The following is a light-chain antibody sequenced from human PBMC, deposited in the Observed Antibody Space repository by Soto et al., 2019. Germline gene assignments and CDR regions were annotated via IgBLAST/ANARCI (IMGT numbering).Light chain of an antibody. CDR2: LGS. J-gene: IGKJ1*01. CDR3: MQPLQSWT. Sequence: TVMTQSPLSLPVTPGEPASISCRSSQSLLHSNGYNYLDWYLQKPGQSPKLLIYLGSNRASGVPDRFSGSGSGTDFTLKISRVEAEDVGVYYCMQPLQSWTFGQGTKVDIK. CDR1: QSLLHSNGYNY. V-gene: IGKV2-28*01.